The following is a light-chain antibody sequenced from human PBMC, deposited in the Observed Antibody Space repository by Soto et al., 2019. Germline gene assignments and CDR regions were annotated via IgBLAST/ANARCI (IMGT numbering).Light chain of an antibody. CDR1: QSVSGN. J-gene: IGKJ1*01. CDR3: HQYNNWPLT. V-gene: IGKV3-15*01. CDR2: GAS. Sequence: EIVMTQSTATLSVSPGERAHLSCRASQSVSGNLAWYQQKPGQAPRLLIYGASTRATGIPARFSGSGSGTEFTLTISSLKSEDFAVYYCHQYNNWPLTFGQGTKVEIK.